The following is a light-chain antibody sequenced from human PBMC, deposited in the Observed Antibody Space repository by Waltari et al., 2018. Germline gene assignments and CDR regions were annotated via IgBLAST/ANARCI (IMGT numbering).Light chain of an antibody. Sequence: QSALPQPPSASGSTGPSVPIPCTGTTRDVGGYNYVSWYQQHPGKAPKFLIYEVSKRPSGVPDRFSGSKSGNAASLTVSGLKAEDEADYYCSSYAGSNNWVFGGGTKLTVL. J-gene: IGLJ3*02. CDR1: TRDVGGYNY. CDR2: EVS. CDR3: SSYAGSNNWV. V-gene: IGLV2-8*01.